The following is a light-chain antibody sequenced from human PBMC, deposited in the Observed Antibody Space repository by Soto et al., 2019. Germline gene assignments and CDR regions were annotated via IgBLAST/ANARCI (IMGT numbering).Light chain of an antibody. Sequence: EIVMTQSPATLSVSPGERATLSCRASQSVSSNLAWYQQKPGQAPRLLIYGASTRATGIPDRFSGSGSGTEITLTISSLQSEDLAVYYCQQYNNWPSWTFGQGTKVEIK. V-gene: IGKV3-15*01. CDR2: GAS. J-gene: IGKJ1*01. CDR1: QSVSSN. CDR3: QQYNNWPSWT.